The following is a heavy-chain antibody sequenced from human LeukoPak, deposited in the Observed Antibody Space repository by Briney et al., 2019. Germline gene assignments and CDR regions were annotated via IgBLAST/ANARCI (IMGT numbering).Heavy chain of an antibody. CDR3: ARDSSGLYYF. D-gene: IGHD3-10*01. Sequence: GGSLRLSCAASGFTFGSYGMSWVRQAPGKGLEWVSGIGTGGRSTYYADSVKGRFTISRDDSKNTVFLQMNSLRAEDAAVYYCARDSSGLYYFWGQGTLVVVSS. CDR2: IGTGGRST. CDR1: GFTFGSYG. J-gene: IGHJ4*02. V-gene: IGHV3-23*01.